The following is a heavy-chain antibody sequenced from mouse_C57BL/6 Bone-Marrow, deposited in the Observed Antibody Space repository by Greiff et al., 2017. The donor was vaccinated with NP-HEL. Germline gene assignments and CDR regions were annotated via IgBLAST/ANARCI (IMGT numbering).Heavy chain of an antibody. CDR3: ARKGDYSGPYAMDY. CDR1: GYTFTSYW. J-gene: IGHJ4*01. Sequence: VKLQQPGAELVRPGSSVKLSCKASGYTFTSYWMDWVKQRPGQGLEWIGNIYPSDSETHYNQKFKDKATLTVDKSSSTAYMQLSSLTSEDSAVYYCARKGDYSGPYAMDYWGQGTSVTVSS. D-gene: IGHD1-2*01. V-gene: IGHV1-61*01. CDR2: IYPSDSET.